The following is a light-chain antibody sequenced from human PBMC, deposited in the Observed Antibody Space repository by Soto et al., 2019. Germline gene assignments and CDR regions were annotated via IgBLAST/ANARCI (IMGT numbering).Light chain of an antibody. V-gene: IGLV2-14*01. Sequence: QSALTQPASVSGSPGQSITISCTGTSSDVGGYNYVSWYQQHPGKVPKLMIYEVSNRPSGVSNRFSGSKSDNTASLTISGLQAEDEADYYCSSFTSMSSLVFGGGTKLTVL. CDR3: SSFTSMSSLV. CDR1: SSDVGGYNY. J-gene: IGLJ3*02. CDR2: EVS.